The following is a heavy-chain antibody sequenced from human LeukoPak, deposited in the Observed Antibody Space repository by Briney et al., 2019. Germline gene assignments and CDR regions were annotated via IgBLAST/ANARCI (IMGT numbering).Heavy chain of an antibody. D-gene: IGHD5-24*01. CDR2: ISYDGTNK. CDR1: GFPFNIYT. CDR3: AGEQMTTVTGTFDY. J-gene: IGHJ4*02. V-gene: IGHV3-30-3*01. Sequence: PGGSLRLSCAASGFPFNIYTMHWVRQAPGKGLEWVAVISYDGTNKYYADSVKGRFTISRDSSQNTVYLLMNSLRAEDTAVYYCAGEQMTTVTGTFDYWGQGTLVTVSS.